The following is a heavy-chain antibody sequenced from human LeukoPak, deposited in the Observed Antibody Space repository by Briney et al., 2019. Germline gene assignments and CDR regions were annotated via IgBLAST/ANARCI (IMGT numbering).Heavy chain of an antibody. J-gene: IGHJ5*02. Sequence: ASVKGCCKASGYTLTNYYMVCVRQATGHALHWIATINPSSGTTNYAQKFQGRVTMTRDMSTSTVYMELSSLRSEDTAVYYCARGPHKRTYDRDNWFDPWGQGTLVTVSS. CDR1: GYTLTNYY. CDR3: ARGPHKRTYDRDNWFDP. CDR2: INPSSGTT. V-gene: IGHV1-46*01. D-gene: IGHD3-3*01.